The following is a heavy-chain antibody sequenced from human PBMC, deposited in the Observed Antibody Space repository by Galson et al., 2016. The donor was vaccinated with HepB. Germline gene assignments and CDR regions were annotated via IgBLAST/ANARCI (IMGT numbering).Heavy chain of an antibody. CDR3: ARGEIGTLPYYYFGMDV. V-gene: IGHV3-48*02. J-gene: IGHJ6*02. CDR2: ISSSSSDS. CDR1: GFTFSTYS. Sequence: SLRLSCAASGFTFSTYSMTWVRQAPGKGLEWISYISSSSSDSFYADSVKGRFTISRDNAKNSLYLKMSSLTDDDTAVYYCARGEIGTLPYYYFGMDVWAKGPRSPSP. D-gene: IGHD1-1*01.